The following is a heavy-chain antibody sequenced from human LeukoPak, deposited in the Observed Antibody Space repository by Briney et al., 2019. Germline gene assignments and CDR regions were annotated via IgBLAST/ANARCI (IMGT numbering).Heavy chain of an antibody. CDR1: GDTFTTYG. Sequence: GAAVKVSCKVSGDTFTTYGISWVRQAPGQGLEWMGWISAYNDNTHYALKLQGRVTMTTDTSTTTAYMELRSLRSDDTAVYYCAHGSQYYDFWSGYSHFDYWGQGTLVTVSS. V-gene: IGHV1-18*01. D-gene: IGHD3-3*01. CDR2: ISAYNDNT. J-gene: IGHJ4*02. CDR3: AHGSQYYDFWSGYSHFDY.